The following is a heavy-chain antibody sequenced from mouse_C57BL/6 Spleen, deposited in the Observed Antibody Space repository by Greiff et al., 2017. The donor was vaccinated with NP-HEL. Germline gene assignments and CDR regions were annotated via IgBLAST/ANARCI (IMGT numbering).Heavy chain of an antibody. D-gene: IGHD4-1*01. J-gene: IGHJ4*01. Sequence: VQLQQSGAELVKPGASVKLSCKASGYTFTEYTIHWVKQRSGQGLEWIGWFYPGSGSIKYNEKFKDKATLTADKSSSTVYMELSRLTSEDSAVYFWARHEEGEANWDWAMDYWGQGTSVTVSS. CDR2: FYPGSGSI. CDR1: GYTFTEYT. V-gene: IGHV1-62-2*01. CDR3: ARHEEGEANWDWAMDY.